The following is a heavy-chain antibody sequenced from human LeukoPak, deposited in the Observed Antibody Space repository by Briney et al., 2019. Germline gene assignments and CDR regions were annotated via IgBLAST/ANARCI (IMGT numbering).Heavy chain of an antibody. D-gene: IGHD2-15*01. CDR2: ISSSGSTI. CDR1: GFTFSDYY. J-gene: IGHJ4*02. V-gene: IGHV3-11*01. Sequence: GGSLRLSCAASGFTFSDYYMGWIRQAPGKGLEWVSYISSSGSTIYYADSVKGRFTISRDNAKNSLYLEMNSLRAEDTAVYYCARDGLVVAGTFFDYWGQGTLVTVSS. CDR3: ARDGLVVAGTFFDY.